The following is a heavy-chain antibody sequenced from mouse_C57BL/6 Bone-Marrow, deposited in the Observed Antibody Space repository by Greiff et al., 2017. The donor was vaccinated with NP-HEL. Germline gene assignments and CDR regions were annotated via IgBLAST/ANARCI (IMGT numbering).Heavy chain of an antibody. V-gene: IGHV5-17*01. CDR3: ASPHYYGSIYAMDY. D-gene: IGHD1-1*01. J-gene: IGHJ4*01. CDR1: GFTFSDYG. CDR2: ISSGSSTI. Sequence: EVQLVESGGGLVKPGGSLKLSCAASGFTFSDYGMHWVRQAPEKGLEWVAYISSGSSTIYYADTVKGLFTISRDNAKNTLFLQMTSLRSEDTAMYYCASPHYYGSIYAMDYWGQGTSVTVSS.